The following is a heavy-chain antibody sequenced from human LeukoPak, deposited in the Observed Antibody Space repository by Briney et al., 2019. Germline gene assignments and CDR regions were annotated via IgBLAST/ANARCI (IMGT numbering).Heavy chain of an antibody. D-gene: IGHD2-8*01. CDR2: IYYSGST. CDR1: GGSISRGSYY. Sequence: PSETLSLTCTVSGGSISRGSYYWSWIRQHPGKGLEWMGYIYYSGSTYYNPSLKSRVSISVDTSRNQFSLRLSSVTAADTAIYYCAGFKMKVMDPHCWGQGTRVTVSS. CDR3: AGFKMKVMDPHC. J-gene: IGHJ4*02. V-gene: IGHV4-31*03.